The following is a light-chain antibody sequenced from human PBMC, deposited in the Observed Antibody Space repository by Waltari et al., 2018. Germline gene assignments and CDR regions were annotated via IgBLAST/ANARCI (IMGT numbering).Light chain of an antibody. J-gene: IGKJ3*01. CDR1: QAISNS. Sequence: IHMTQSPSSLSASLGDRVTITCRASQAISNSLAWYQQRPGKASKLLLYSASKLETGVPSRFSGSGSGTDYTLTISSLQPEDFATYYCQHYYNAPFTFGPGTKVDVK. V-gene: IGKV1-NL1*01. CDR2: SAS. CDR3: QHYYNAPFT.